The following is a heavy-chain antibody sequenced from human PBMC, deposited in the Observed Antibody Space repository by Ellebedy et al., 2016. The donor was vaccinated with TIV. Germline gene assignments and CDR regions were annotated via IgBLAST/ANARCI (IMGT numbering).Heavy chain of an antibody. CDR1: GSSITRSSSY. CDR3: AKVTYYYYGMDV. D-gene: IGHD5-18*01. V-gene: IGHV4-39*01. Sequence: MPSETLSLTCTVSGSSITRSSSYWGWSRKPPGKALEWIGSIYYSGSTYYNPSLKSRVTISVDTSQNQFSLKLSSVTAADTAVYYCAKVTYYYYGMDVWGQGTTVTVSS. J-gene: IGHJ6*02. CDR2: IYYSGST.